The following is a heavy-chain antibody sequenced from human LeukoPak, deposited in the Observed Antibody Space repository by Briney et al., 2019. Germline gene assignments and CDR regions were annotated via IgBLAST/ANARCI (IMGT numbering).Heavy chain of an antibody. D-gene: IGHD5-24*01. CDR3: ARVIRRDPYNYDGFDI. V-gene: IGHV4-61*02. CDR1: GGSISIGGYY. Sequence: SQPLSLTFTVSGGSISIGGYYWSWIRPPAGKGLEWIGRIYSDGSSNCSPSLKSRVTISIDTSKNQFSLNLSSVTAADTAVYYCARVIRRDPYNYDGFDIWGQGTMVTVSS. CDR2: IYSDGSS. J-gene: IGHJ3*02.